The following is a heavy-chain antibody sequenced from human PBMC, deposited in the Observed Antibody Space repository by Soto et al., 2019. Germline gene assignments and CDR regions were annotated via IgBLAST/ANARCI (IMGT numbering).Heavy chain of an antibody. V-gene: IGHV3-53*04. Sequence: EVQLVESGGGLVQPGGSLRLSCAASGFTVSSNYMTWVRQAPGKGLEWVSVIYSGGSTYNADSVKGRFTISRQNSKNTVYLQMNRLSAEDTAVYYCARGRYCSGGSCPPYYGMDVWGQGTAVTVSS. CDR1: GFTVSSNY. CDR2: IYSGGST. J-gene: IGHJ6*02. CDR3: ARGRYCSGGSCPPYYGMDV. D-gene: IGHD2-15*01.